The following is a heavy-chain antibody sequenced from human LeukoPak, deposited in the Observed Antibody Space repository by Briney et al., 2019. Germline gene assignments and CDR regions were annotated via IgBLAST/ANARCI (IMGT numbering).Heavy chain of an antibody. Sequence: GASVKVSCKASGGTFSSYAISWVRQAPGQGLEWMGRIIPILGIANYAQKFQGRVTITADKSTSTAYMELSSLRSEDTAVYYCARDCSGGSCNFDYWGQGTLVTVSS. D-gene: IGHD2-15*01. V-gene: IGHV1-69*04. CDR3: ARDCSGGSCNFDY. J-gene: IGHJ4*02. CDR2: IIPILGIA. CDR1: GGTFSSYA.